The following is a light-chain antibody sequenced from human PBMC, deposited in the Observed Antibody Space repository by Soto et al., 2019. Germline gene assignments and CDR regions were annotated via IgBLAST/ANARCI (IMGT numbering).Light chain of an antibody. J-gene: IGLJ1*01. Sequence: QSALTQPRSVSGSPGQAVTISCTGTSSDVGGYNYVSWYQQHPGKAPKLMTYDVTKRPSGVPDRFSGSKSGNAASLTISGLQAEDEADYFCKSYAGSNTYVFGSGTKLTVL. CDR3: KSYAGSNTYV. CDR1: SSDVGGYNY. V-gene: IGLV2-11*01. CDR2: DVT.